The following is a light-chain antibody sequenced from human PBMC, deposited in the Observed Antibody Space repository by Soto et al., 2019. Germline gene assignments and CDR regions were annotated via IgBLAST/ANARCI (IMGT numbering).Light chain of an antibody. CDR1: SNDVGAYNY. V-gene: IGLV2-14*01. J-gene: IGLJ1*01. CDR2: EVT. Sequence: QSVLTQPASGSGSRGQSITDSCSGTSNDVGAYNYVSCYQHHPGKAPKRTIYEVTNRPSGVSNRLSGSKSGNPASLTIPGLPAEVEAPDPCNSNTGSGYVFATERKVT. CDR3: NSNTGSGYV.